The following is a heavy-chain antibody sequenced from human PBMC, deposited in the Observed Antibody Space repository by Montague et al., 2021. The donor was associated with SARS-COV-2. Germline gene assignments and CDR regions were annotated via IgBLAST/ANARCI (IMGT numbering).Heavy chain of an antibody. V-gene: IGHV3-21*01. CDR2: ISSSSSYT. D-gene: IGHD3-10*01. CDR1: GFTFSSYS. CDR3: VKDRGTPDAFDM. J-gene: IGHJ3*02. Sequence: SLRLSCAASGFTFSSYSMNWVRQAPGKGLEWVSSISSSSSYTYYADSVKGRFTISRDNAKSTLYLQLDSLRAEDTAVYYCVKDRGTPDAFDMWGQGTMATVSS.